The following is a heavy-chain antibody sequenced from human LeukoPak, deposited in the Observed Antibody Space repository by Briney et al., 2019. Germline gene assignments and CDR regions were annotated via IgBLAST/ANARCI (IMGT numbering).Heavy chain of an antibody. CDR2: IKSSDDGGTI. Sequence: GGALRLSCAASGCTFVDYCMTWVRQAPGKGLEGVGRIKSSDDGGTINYAAPVKGRFAISRDDSQDPLSLQMNSLRTEDTAVYYCLTLILLRGVGGGFWGQGSLVTVSS. D-gene: IGHD3-10*01. CDR1: GCTFVDYC. V-gene: IGHV3-15*01. CDR3: LTLILLRGVGGGF. J-gene: IGHJ4*02.